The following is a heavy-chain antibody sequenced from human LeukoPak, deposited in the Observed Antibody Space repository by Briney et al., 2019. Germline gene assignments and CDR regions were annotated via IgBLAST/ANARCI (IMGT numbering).Heavy chain of an antibody. CDR2: ISYDGSNK. J-gene: IGHJ4*02. Sequence: GGSLRLSCSASGFTSSKYVMHWVRQAPGKGLEWVAVISYDGSNKYYADSVKGRFTISRDNSKNTLYLQMNSLRAEDTAVYYCAREGSNGDFDYWGQGTLVTVSS. CDR1: GFTSSKYV. CDR3: AREGSNGDFDY. V-gene: IGHV3-30*03. D-gene: IGHD1-26*01.